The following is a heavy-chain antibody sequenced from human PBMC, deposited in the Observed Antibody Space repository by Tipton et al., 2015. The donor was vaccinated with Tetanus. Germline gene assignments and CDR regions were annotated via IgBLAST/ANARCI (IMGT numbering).Heavy chain of an antibody. Sequence: TLSLTCAVYGGSFSGYYWSWIRQPPGKGLEWIGEINHSGSTNYNPSLKSRVTISVDTSKNQFSLKLSSVTAADTAVYYCARRSSSWYGLFDPWGQGTLVTVSS. CDR2: INHSGST. J-gene: IGHJ5*02. V-gene: IGHV4-34*01. CDR1: GGSFSGYY. CDR3: ARRSSSWYGLFDP. D-gene: IGHD6-13*01.